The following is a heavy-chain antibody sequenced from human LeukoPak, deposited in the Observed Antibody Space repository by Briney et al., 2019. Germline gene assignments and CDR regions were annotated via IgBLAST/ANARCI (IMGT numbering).Heavy chain of an antibody. J-gene: IGHJ4*02. CDR1: GYTFTGYY. V-gene: IGHV1-2*02. D-gene: IGHD3-22*01. Sequence: GASVKVSRKASGYTFTGYYMHWVRQAPGQGLEWMGWINPNSGGTNYAQKFQGRVTMTRDTSISTAYMELSRLRSDDTAVYYCARGYYYDSSGYYLNYWGQGTLVTVSS. CDR2: INPNSGGT. CDR3: ARGYYYDSSGYYLNY.